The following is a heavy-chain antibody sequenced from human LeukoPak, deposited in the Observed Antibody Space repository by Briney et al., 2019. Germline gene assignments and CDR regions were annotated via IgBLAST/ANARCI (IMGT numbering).Heavy chain of an antibody. V-gene: IGHV4-31*03. CDR3: TRVSFTYGPLDS. CDR2: TYFTGST. Sequence: SETLSLTCNVSRGSISSGGHYWSWIRQRPGKGLEWMGYTYFTGSTYYNPSLQSRLIVSADTSMTQFSLRLRSVTAADTAVYYCTRVSFTYGPLDSWGPGILVTVSS. J-gene: IGHJ4*02. D-gene: IGHD4-17*01. CDR1: RGSISSGGHY.